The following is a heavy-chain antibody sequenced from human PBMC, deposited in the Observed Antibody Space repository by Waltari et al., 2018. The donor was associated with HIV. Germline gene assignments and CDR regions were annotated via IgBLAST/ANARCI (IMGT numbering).Heavy chain of an antibody. CDR2: IYYSGST. V-gene: IGHV4-39*07. CDR1: GGSISSSSYY. J-gene: IGHJ4*02. CDR3: ATCHSSGWYG. Sequence: QLQLQESGPGLVKPSETLSLTCTVAGGSISSSSYYWGGISQPPGKGLEWIGSIYYSGSTSSHPSLHSRATISVDTSKSQCSLKLRSVTAADTAVYYCATCHSSGWYGWGQGTLVTVSS. D-gene: IGHD6-19*01.